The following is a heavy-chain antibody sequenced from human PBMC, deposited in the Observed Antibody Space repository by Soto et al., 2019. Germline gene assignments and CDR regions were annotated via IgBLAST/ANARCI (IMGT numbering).Heavy chain of an antibody. CDR2: ISAGSGDT. D-gene: IGHD6-19*01. J-gene: IGHJ4*02. Sequence: ASVKVSCKASGYTFTTYALQWVRQAPGQGLEWLGWISAGSGDTRYSQNFQGRVTITRDTSASTAYMELSSLRSEDTATYYCAQKVWGAVAGRGNAYFDYWGQGTLVTVSS. CDR3: AQKVWGAVAGRGNAYFDY. V-gene: IGHV1-3*01. CDR1: GYTFTTYA.